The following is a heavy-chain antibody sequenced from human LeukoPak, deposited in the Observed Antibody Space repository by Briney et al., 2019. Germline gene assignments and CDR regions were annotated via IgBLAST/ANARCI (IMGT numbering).Heavy chain of an antibody. CDR3: ARDKSYYDFWSGYSNYHYFDY. CDR1: GGSISSYY. D-gene: IGHD3-3*01. V-gene: IGHV4-59*01. CDR2: IYYSGST. Sequence: PSETLSLTCTVSGGSISSYYWSWIRQPPGKGLEWIGYIYYSGSTNHNPSLRSRVTISVDTSKNQFSLKLSSVTAADTAVYYCARDKSYYDFWSGYSNYHYFDYWGQGTLVTVSS. J-gene: IGHJ4*02.